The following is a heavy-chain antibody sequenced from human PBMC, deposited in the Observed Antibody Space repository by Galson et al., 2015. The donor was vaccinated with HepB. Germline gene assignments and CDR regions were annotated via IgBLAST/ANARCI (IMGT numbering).Heavy chain of an antibody. CDR3: ARIGRSGILEYGSGSNGPYWYFDL. CDR1: GFSLSTSGMC. CDR2: IDWDDDK. V-gene: IGHV2-70*11. J-gene: IGHJ2*01. D-gene: IGHD3-10*01. Sequence: PALVKPTQTLTLPCTFSGFSLSTSGMCVSWIRQPPGKALEWLARIDWDDDKYYSTSLKTRLTISKDTSKNQVVLTMTNMDPVDTATYYCARIGRSGILEYGSGSNGPYWYFDLWGRGTLVTVSS.